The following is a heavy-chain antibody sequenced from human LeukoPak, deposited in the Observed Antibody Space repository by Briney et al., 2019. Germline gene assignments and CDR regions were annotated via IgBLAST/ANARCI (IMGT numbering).Heavy chain of an antibody. J-gene: IGHJ3*02. CDR2: IDSGGST. CDR3: ARYSAMDPGAFDI. Sequence: PGGPLRLSCAAPGVIASGNYMSWVRQAPGKGLEWVSVIDSGGSTYYADSVKGRFTISRVNSKNTLYLQMNSLRAEDTAVYYCARYSAMDPGAFDIWGQGTMVTVSS. D-gene: IGHD5-18*01. V-gene: IGHV3-53*01. CDR1: GVIASGNY.